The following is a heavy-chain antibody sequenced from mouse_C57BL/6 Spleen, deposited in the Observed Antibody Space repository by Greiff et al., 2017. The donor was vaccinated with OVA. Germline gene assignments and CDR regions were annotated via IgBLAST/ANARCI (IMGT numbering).Heavy chain of an antibody. J-gene: IGHJ2*01. CDR2: INPNNGGT. V-gene: IGHV1-22*01. CDR1: GYTFTDYN. Sequence: EVQLVESGPELVKPGASVKMSCKASGYTFTDYNMHWVKQSHGKSLEWIGYINPNNGGTSYNQKFKGEATLTVNKSSSTAYMELRSLTSEDSAVYYCARNYGSREDYWGQGTTLTVSS. CDR3: ARNYGSREDY. D-gene: IGHD1-1*01.